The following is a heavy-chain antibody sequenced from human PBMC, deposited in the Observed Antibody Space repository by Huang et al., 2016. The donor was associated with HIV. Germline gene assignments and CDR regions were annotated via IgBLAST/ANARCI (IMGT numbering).Heavy chain of an antibody. Sequence: QVQLVQSGAEVKKPGASVKVSCKVSGYTLTELSIHWVRQAPGKGLEWMGGFDTEHGETNYAQNFQSRVTMTEDTSTDTAYMELNSLRSENTAVYYCATGFDTYYDIWGQGTMVSASS. CDR2: FDTEHGET. V-gene: IGHV1-24*01. CDR3: ATGFDTYYDI. CDR1: GYTLTELS. D-gene: IGHD2-21*01. J-gene: IGHJ3*02.